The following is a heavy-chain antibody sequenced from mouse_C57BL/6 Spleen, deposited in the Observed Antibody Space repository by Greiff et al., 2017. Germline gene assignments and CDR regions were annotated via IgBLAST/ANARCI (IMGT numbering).Heavy chain of an antibody. D-gene: IGHD2-3*01. V-gene: IGHV5-4*01. Sequence: EVMPVESGGGLVKPGGSLKLSCAASGFTFSSYAMSWVRQTPEKRLEWVATISDGGSYTYYPDNVKGRFTISRDNAKNNLYLQMSHLKSEDTAMYYCARDYDGYAHYFDYWGQGTTLTVSS. CDR3: ARDYDGYAHYFDY. CDR1: GFTFSSYA. J-gene: IGHJ2*01. CDR2: ISDGGSYT.